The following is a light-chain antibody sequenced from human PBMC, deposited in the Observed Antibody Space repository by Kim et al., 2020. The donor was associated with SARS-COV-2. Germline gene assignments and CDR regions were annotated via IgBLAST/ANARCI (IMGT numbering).Light chain of an antibody. CDR2: QDN. Sequence: PGQTATLTCSGDKLGDKFAGWYQQKAGQSPIMVIYQDNKRPSGITERFSGSNSGNTATLTISGTQAMDEADYYCQTWDSRTASYVFGTGTKVTVL. CDR1: KLGDKF. V-gene: IGLV3-1*01. CDR3: QTWDSRTASYV. J-gene: IGLJ1*01.